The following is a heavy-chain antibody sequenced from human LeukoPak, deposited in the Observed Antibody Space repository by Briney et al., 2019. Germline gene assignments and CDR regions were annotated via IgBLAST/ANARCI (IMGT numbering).Heavy chain of an antibody. J-gene: IGHJ6*03. CDR3: ARDAGSRIQLWLRSYYYMDV. CDR2: ISSSSSYI. CDR1: GFTFSSYS. V-gene: IGHV3-21*01. D-gene: IGHD5-18*01. Sequence: PGGSLRLSCAASGFTFSSYSMNWVRQAPGKGLEWVSSISSSSSYIYYADSVKGRFTISRDNAKNSLYLQMNSLRAEDTAVYYCARDAGSRIQLWLRSYYYMDVWGKGTTVTVSS.